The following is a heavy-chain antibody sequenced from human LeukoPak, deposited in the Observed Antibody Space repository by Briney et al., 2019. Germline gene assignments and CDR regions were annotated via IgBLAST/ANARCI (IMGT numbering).Heavy chain of an antibody. CDR2: INHSGST. CDR1: SGSFSGYY. J-gene: IGHJ6*03. Sequence: SETLSLTCAVYSGSFSGYYWSWIRQPPGKGLEWIGEINHSGSTNYNPSLKSRVTISVDTSKNQFSLKVSSVTAADTAVYYCASTMVRGLTYYYYYMVVWGKGTTVTVSS. V-gene: IGHV4-34*01. CDR3: ASTMVRGLTYYYYYMVV. D-gene: IGHD3-10*01.